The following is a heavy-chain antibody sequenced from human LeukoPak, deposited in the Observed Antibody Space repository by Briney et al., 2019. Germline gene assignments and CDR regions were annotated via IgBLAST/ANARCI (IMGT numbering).Heavy chain of an antibody. CDR1: GFTFSSYA. Sequence: GGSLRLSCAASGFTFSSYAMSWVRQAPGKGLEWVSAISGSGGSTYYADSVKGRFTISRDNAKNSLYLQMNSLRAEDTAVYFCARDSYSKNDYWGQGTLVTVSS. V-gene: IGHV3-23*01. CDR3: ARDSYSKNDY. CDR2: ISGSGGST. J-gene: IGHJ4*02. D-gene: IGHD4-11*01.